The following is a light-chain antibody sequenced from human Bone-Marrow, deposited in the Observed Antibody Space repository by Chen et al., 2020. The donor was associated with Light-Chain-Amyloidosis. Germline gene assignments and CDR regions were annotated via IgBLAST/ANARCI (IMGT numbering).Light chain of an antibody. V-gene: IGLV1-47*01. CDR1: SSNNGINC. J-gene: IGLJ1*01. Sequence: QSVLTQPPSASRTPGQRVTITLSGASSNNGINCVYWYQHLPGAAPHLLFHRNTQRPSGVPGRFSASEACTSAFPANSGLRSDDEADYYCAAWDCSLSGYVLGTGAKVIVL. CDR3: AAWDCSLSGYV. CDR2: RNT.